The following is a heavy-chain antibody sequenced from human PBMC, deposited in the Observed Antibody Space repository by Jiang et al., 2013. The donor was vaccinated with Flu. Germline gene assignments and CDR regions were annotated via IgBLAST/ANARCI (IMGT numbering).Heavy chain of an antibody. J-gene: IGHJ4*02. CDR2: IPILGIA. CDR3: ARVGYSYGYFDY. D-gene: IGHD5-18*01. Sequence: IPILGIANYAQKFQGRVTITADKSASTAYMELSSLRSEDTAVYYCARVGYSYGYFDYWGQGTLVTVSS. V-gene: IGHV1-69*04.